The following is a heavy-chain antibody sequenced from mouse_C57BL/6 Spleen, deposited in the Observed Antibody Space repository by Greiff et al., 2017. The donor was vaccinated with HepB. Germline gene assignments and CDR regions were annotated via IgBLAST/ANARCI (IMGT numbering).Heavy chain of an antibody. CDR2: INPYNGGT. CDR1: GYTFTDYY. V-gene: IGHV1-19*01. J-gene: IGHJ3*01. CDR3: ARRLGQDAY. D-gene: IGHD3-3*01. Sequence: EVQLQESGPVLVKPGASVKMSCKASGYTFTDYYMNWVKQSHGKSLEWIGVINPYNGGTSYNQKFKGKATLTVDKSSSTAYMELNSLTSEDSAVYYCARRLGQDAYWGQGTLVTVSA.